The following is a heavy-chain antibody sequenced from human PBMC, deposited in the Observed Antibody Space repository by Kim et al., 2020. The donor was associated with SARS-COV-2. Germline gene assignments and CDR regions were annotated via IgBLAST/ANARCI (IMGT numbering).Heavy chain of an antibody. CDR1: GFTFSSYA. CDR2: ISGSGGST. CDR3: ANSQRAKGDSLYYFDY. V-gene: IGHV3-23*01. D-gene: IGHD2-21*02. J-gene: IGHJ4*02. Sequence: GGSLRLSCAASGFTFSSYAMSWVRQAPGKGLEWVSAISGSGGSTYYADSVKGRFTISRDNSKNTLYLQMNSLRAEDTAVYYCANSQRAKGDSLYYFDYWGQGTLVTVSS.